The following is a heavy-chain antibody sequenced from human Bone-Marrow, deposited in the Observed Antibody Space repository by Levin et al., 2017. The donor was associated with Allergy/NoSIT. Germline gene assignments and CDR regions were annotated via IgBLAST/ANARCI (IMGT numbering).Heavy chain of an antibody. V-gene: IGHV3-21*01. CDR1: GFTFSSYS. J-gene: IGHJ6*02. Sequence: PGGSLRLSCAASGFTFSSYSMNWVRQAPGKGLEWVSSISSSSSYIYYADSVKGRFTISRDNAKNSLYLQMNSLRAEDTAVYYCARVRELTGLPLYYYYGMDGWGQGTTVTVSS. D-gene: IGHD1-14*01. CDR3: ARVRELTGLPLYYYYGMDG. CDR2: ISSSSSYI.